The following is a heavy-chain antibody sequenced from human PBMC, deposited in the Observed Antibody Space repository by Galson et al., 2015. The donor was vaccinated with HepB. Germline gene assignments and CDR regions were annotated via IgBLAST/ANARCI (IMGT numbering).Heavy chain of an antibody. Sequence: SVKVSCKASGYTFTSYYMHWVRQAPGQGLEWMGRINPSGGSTSYAQKFQGRVTMTRDTSTSTVYMELSSLRSEDTAVYYCARSGRWAGGDYWGQGTLVTVSS. CDR2: INPSGGST. J-gene: IGHJ4*02. V-gene: IGHV1-46*01. CDR1: GYTFTSYY. D-gene: IGHD1-14*01. CDR3: ARSGRWAGGDY.